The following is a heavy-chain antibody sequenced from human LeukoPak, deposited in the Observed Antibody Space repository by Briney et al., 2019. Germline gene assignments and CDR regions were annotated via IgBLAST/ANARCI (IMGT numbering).Heavy chain of an antibody. J-gene: IGHJ4*02. CDR2: IYYSGST. V-gene: IGHV4-30-4*08. CDR3: VRASGYSYGYYFDY. CDR1: GGSISSGDYY. Sequence: SETLSLTCTVSGGSISSGDYYWSWIRQPPGKGLEWIGYIYYSGSTYYNPSLKSRVTISVDTSMNQFSLKLSSVTAADTAVYYCVRASGYSYGYYFDYWGQGTLVTVSS. D-gene: IGHD5-18*01.